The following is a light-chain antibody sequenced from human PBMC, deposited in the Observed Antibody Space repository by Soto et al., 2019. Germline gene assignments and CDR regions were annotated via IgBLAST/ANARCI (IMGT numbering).Light chain of an antibody. J-gene: IGLJ2*01. CDR1: RLGDKY. CDR3: QVWDSTTTV. V-gene: IGLV3-1*01. Sequence: SYELTQPPSVSVSPGQTASITCSGDRLGDKYACWYQQKPGRSPVLLIYQNTNRPSGIPERFSGSNSGNTATLTISGTQAMDEADYFCQVWDSTTTVFGGGTKVTVL. CDR2: QNT.